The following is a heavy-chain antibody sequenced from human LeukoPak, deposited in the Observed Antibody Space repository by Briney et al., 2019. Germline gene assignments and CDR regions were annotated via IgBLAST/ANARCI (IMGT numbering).Heavy chain of an antibody. CDR2: IYYSGST. J-gene: IGHJ4*02. V-gene: IGHV4-59*08. CDR1: GGSFSGYY. D-gene: IGHD6-6*01. Sequence: SETLSLTCAVYGGSFSGYYWSWIRQPPGKGLEWIGYIYYSGSTNYNPSLKSRVTISVDTSKNQFSLKLSSVTAADTAVYYCARQSDSSSWYFDYWGQGTLVTVSS. CDR3: ARQSDSSSWYFDY.